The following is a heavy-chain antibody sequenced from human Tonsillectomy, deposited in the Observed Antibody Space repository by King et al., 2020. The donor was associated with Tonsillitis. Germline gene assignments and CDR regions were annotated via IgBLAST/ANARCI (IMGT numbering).Heavy chain of an antibody. J-gene: IGHJ2*01. V-gene: IGHV3-64*01. CDR1: GFTFSTYS. CDR3: AREPLDGHNNWYYYL. D-gene: IGHD5-24*01. Sequence: VQLVESGGGLVQPGGSLRLSCVASGFTFSTYSMHWVRQAPGKGLEYVSVISGNGDTTFYANSVKGRFTISRDNSKNTLYLQMGSLRGEDMAVYYCAREPLDGHNNWYYYLWGRGTLVTVSS. CDR2: ISGNGDTT.